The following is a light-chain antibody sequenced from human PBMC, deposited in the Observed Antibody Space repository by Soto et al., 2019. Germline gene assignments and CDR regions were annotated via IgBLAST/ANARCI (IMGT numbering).Light chain of an antibody. J-gene: IGKJ1*01. CDR2: GAS. Sequence: EIVLTQSPGTLSLSPGERATLSCRASQSVSSSYLAWYQQKPGQAPRLLIYGASSRATGIPDRFSGSWSGTDFTLTISRLEPEDFAVYYCQQYGSSVTFGQGTKVEIK. CDR3: QQYGSSVT. V-gene: IGKV3-20*01. CDR1: QSVSSSY.